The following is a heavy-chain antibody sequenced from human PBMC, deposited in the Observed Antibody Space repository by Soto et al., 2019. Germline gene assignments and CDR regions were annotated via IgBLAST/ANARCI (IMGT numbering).Heavy chain of an antibody. J-gene: IGHJ5*02. D-gene: IGHD3-22*01. Sequence: QITLKESGPTLVQPTQTLTLTCTFSGFSLSTSGVGVGWIRQPPGKALEWLAPIYWDDDQRYIPSLKSRLTXTPAPPXXHVVLTMTNMDPVDTATYYCEHTRSTYYYDSTFDPWGQGTLVTVSS. CDR2: IYWDDDQ. V-gene: IGHV2-5*02. CDR1: GFSLSTSGVG. CDR3: EHTRSTYYYDSTFDP.